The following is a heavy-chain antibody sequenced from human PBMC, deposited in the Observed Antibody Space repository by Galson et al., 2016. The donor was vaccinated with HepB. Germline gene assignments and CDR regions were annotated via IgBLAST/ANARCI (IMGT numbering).Heavy chain of an antibody. J-gene: IGHJ4*02. D-gene: IGHD4-11*01. V-gene: IGHV2-5*01. CDR1: GFSLSTNGVG. CDR2: IYWNDNK. CDR3: VRRRWDYNHYFDY. Sequence: PALVKPTQTLTPTCTFSGFSLSTNGVGVGWVRRSPGKALEWLALIYWNDNKRYSPSLNDRLTITKDTSKNQVVLTMTNMDPVETATYYCVRRRWDYNHYFDYWGQGTLVTGSS.